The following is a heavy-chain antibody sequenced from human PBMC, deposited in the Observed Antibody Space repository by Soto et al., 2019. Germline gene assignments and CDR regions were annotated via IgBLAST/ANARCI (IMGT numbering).Heavy chain of an antibody. CDR3: ARGVTSGSFPPFDY. D-gene: IGHD1-26*01. J-gene: IGHJ4*02. Sequence: QVQLVQSGAEVKKPGSSVKVSCKASGGTFSSYSFSWVRQAPGQGLEWMGVFSPIFGTPNYAQKFLVRLTITADELTSTVYMELSSLKSEDTAVYYCARGVTSGSFPPFDYWGQGTLVTVSS. CDR2: FSPIFGTP. V-gene: IGHV1-69*12. CDR1: GGTFSSYS.